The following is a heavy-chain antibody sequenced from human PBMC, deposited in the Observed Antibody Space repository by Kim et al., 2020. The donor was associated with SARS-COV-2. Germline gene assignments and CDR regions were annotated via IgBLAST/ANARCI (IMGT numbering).Heavy chain of an antibody. CDR3: AKGDIRLPNWFDP. Sequence: SNPSLKSRVTISVDTSKNQFSLKLSSVTAADTAVYYCAKGDIRLPNWFDPWGQGTLVTVSS. D-gene: IGHD2-15*01. V-gene: IGHV4-34*01. J-gene: IGHJ5*02.